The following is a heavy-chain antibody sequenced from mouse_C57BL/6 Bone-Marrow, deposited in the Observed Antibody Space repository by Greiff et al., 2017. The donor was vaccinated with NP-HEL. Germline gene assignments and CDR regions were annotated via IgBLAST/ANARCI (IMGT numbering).Heavy chain of an antibody. Sequence: EVHLVESGGGLVKPGGSLKLSCAASGFTFSSYAMSWVRQTPEKRLEWVATISDGGSYTYYPDYVKGRFTISRDNAKNNLYLQMSHLKSEDTAMYYCAHDGYFSMDYWGQGTSVTVSS. V-gene: IGHV5-4*01. CDR1: GFTFSSYA. CDR3: AHDGYFSMDY. J-gene: IGHJ4*01. D-gene: IGHD2-3*01. CDR2: ISDGGSYT.